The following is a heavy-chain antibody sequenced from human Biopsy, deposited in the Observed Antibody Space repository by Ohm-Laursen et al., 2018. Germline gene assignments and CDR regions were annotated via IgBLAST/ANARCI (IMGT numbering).Heavy chain of an antibody. Sequence: PGTLSLTCNVSGGFISSYYWSWIRQSPGKGLEWIGFIFCSGSTYYNPSLKSRTTISVDSSKNQFSLRLRSVTAADTAVYYCARGGNGYNYVTPGTWFDPWGRGTPVTVSS. CDR2: IFCSGST. J-gene: IGHJ5*02. D-gene: IGHD5-24*01. CDR1: GGFISSYY. CDR3: ARGGNGYNYVTPGTWFDP. V-gene: IGHV4-59*01.